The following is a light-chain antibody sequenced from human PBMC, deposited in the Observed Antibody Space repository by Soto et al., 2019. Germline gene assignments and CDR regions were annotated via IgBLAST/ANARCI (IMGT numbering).Light chain of an antibody. J-gene: IGLJ1*01. Sequence: QSVLTQPPSVSGAPGQRVTIYCTGSSSNIGAGYDVHWYQQLPGTAPKLLIYGNSNRPSGVPDRFSGSKSGTSASLAITGLQAEDEADYYCQSYDSSLSGYVFGTGTQLTVL. CDR1: SSNIGAGYD. CDR3: QSYDSSLSGYV. CDR2: GNS. V-gene: IGLV1-40*01.